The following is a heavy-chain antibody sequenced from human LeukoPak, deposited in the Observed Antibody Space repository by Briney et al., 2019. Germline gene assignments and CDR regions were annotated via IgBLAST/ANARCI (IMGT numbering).Heavy chain of an antibody. CDR2: ISGRGGST. J-gene: IGHJ4*02. V-gene: IGHV3-23*01. Sequence: PGGSLRLSCAASGFTFSSYAMSWVRQAPGKGLEWVSAISGRGGSTSSEASVKGRFTIPRDNSKNTLYLQMNSLRAEDTAVYYCAIQWELQSGFDYWGQGTLVTVSS. D-gene: IGHD1-26*01. CDR1: GFTFSSYA. CDR3: AIQWELQSGFDY.